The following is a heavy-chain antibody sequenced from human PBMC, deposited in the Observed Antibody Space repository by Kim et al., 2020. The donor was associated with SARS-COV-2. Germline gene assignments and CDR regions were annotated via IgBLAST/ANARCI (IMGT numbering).Heavy chain of an antibody. V-gene: IGHV3-21*04. D-gene: IGHD3-16*02. CDR1: GFTFSSYS. J-gene: IGHJ5*02. CDR3: ARGNYDYVWGSYRLNWFDP. CDR2: ISSSSSYI. Sequence: GSLRLSCAASGFTFSSYSMNWVRQAPGKGLEWVSSISSSSSYIYYADSVKGRFTISRDNAKNSLYLQMNSLRAEDTAVYYCARGNYDYVWGSYRLNWFDPWGQGTLVTVSS.